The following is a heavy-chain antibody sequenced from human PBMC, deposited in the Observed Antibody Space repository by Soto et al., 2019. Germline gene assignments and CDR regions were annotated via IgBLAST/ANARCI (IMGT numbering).Heavy chain of an antibody. CDR1: GYTFTSYG. CDR2: ISAYNGNT. V-gene: IGHV1-18*01. Sequence: ASVKVSCKASGYTFTSYGISWVRQAPGQGLEWMGWISAYNGNTNYAQKLQGRVTMTTDTSTSTAYMELRSLRSDDTAVYYCATATTDLRFLEWFDFDYWGQGTLVTVSS. D-gene: IGHD3-3*01. CDR3: ATATTDLRFLEWFDFDY. J-gene: IGHJ4*02.